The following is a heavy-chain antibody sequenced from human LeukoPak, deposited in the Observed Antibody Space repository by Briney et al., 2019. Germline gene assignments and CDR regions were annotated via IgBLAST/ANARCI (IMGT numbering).Heavy chain of an antibody. J-gene: IGHJ4*02. CDR2: IIPIFGTA. D-gene: IGHD1-7*01. CDR3: ARDLLRTGTNYYFDY. CDR1: GGTFSSYA. V-gene: IGHV1-69*05. Sequence: WASVKVSCKASGGTFSSYAISWVRQAPGQGLEWIGGIIPIFGTANYAQKFQGRVTITTDESTSTAYMELSSLRSEDTAVYYCARDLLRTGTNYYFDYWGQGTLVTVSS.